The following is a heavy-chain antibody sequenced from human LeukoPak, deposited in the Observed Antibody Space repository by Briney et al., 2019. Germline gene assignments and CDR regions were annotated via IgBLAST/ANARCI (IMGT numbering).Heavy chain of an antibody. J-gene: IGHJ6*04. CDR3: AREDASSLDV. Sequence: RTGGSLRLSCAASGFTFDDYGMSWVRQGPGKGLEWVSGINWNGGTTSYADSLKGRFTISRDNAKNSLYLQMNSLRAEDTAVYYCAREDASSLDVWGKGTTVTVSS. D-gene: IGHD3-10*01. V-gene: IGHV3-20*04. CDR1: GFTFDDYG. CDR2: INWNGGTT.